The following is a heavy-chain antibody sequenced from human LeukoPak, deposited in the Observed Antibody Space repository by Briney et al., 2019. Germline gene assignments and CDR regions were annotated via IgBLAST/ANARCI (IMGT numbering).Heavy chain of an antibody. D-gene: IGHD5-18*01. Sequence: GASVHVTCKASGGTFSSYAISWVRQAPGQGLEWIGRITPFLGIANYAKKFQGRVTITAHKSTSTAYMELSSLRSEDTAVYYCARVDTAMVIDYWGQGTLAIVSS. CDR2: ITPFLGIA. J-gene: IGHJ4*02. CDR3: ARVDTAMVIDY. CDR1: GGTFSSYA. V-gene: IGHV1-69*04.